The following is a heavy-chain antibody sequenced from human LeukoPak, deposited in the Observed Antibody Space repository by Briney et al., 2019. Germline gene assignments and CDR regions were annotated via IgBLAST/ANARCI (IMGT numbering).Heavy chain of an antibody. Sequence: PSETLSLTCIVSGGSISSGSHYWAWVRQPPGKGLEWIASMLYSGNTYYNPSLKSRVTISVDTSKNQFFLRLSSVTAAGTTVYYCARHLDSRGRYFDYWGQGTLVTVSS. CDR2: MLYSGNT. V-gene: IGHV4-39*01. J-gene: IGHJ4*02. D-gene: IGHD3-22*01. CDR3: ARHLDSRGRYFDY. CDR1: GGSISSGSHY.